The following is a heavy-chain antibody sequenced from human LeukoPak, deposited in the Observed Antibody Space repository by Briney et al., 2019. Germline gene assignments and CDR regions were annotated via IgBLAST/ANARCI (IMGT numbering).Heavy chain of an antibody. CDR3: ARLKSSGWYNAPFDY. Sequence: GGSLRLSCAASGFTFDDFGMSWVRQVPGKGLEWVSGINWSGDSIHYADSVKGRFTISRDNAKNSVFLQMNSLRGEDTALYYCARLKSSGWYNAPFDYWGQGTLVTVSA. V-gene: IGHV3-20*04. J-gene: IGHJ4*02. D-gene: IGHD6-13*01. CDR2: INWSGDSI. CDR1: GFTFDDFG.